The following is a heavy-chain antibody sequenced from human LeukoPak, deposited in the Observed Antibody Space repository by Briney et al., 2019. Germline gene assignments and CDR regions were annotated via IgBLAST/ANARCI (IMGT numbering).Heavy chain of an antibody. V-gene: IGHV3-15*01. CDR1: GFTFSNAW. CDR3: TTAVWFGEFPMDY. D-gene: IGHD3-10*01. CDR2: IKSKTDGGTT. J-gene: IGHJ4*02. Sequence: AGGSLRLSCAASGFTFSNAWMSWVRQAPGKGLEWVGRIKSKTDGGTTDYAAPVKGRFTISRDDSKNTLYLQMNSLKTEDTAVYYCTTAVWFGEFPMDYWGQGTLVTVSS.